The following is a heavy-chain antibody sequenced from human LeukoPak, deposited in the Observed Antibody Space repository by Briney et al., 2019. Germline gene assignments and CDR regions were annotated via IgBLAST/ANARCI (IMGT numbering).Heavy chain of an antibody. V-gene: IGHV4-34*01. CDR2: INHSGST. Sequence: SQTLSLTCAVYGGSFSGYYWSWIRQPPGKGLEWIGEINHSGSTNYNPSLKSRVTISVDTSKNQFSLKLSSVTAADTAVYYCARVSGTAPKDFDYWGQGTLVTVSS. CDR3: ARVSGTAPKDFDY. J-gene: IGHJ4*02. CDR1: GGSFSGYY. D-gene: IGHD2-15*01.